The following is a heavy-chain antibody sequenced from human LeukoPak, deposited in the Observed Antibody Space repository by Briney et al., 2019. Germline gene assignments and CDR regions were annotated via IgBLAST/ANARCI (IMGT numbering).Heavy chain of an antibody. CDR1: GFTFSDYY. V-gene: IGHV3-11*01. D-gene: IGHD6-13*01. J-gene: IGHJ3*02. CDR2: ISSSGSTI. CDR3: ARDLSSTDAFDI. Sequence: SGGSLRLSCAASGFTFSDYYMSWIRQAPGKGLEWVSYISSSGSTIYYADSVKGRFTISRDNAKNSLYLQINSLRAEDTAVYYCARDLSSTDAFDIWGQGTTVTVSS.